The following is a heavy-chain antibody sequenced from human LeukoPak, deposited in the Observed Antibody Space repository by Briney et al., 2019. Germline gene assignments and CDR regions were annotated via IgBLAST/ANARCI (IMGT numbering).Heavy chain of an antibody. D-gene: IGHD2-2*01. CDR3: ARQRGCSSTSCYDWFDP. CDR1: GASISGYY. CDR2: IYYSGST. Sequence: SETLSLTCAVSGASISGYYWSWIRQSPDKRLEWIGYIYYSGSTNYNPSLQSRVTISVDTSKNQFSLKLRSVTAADTAVYYCARQRGCSSTSCYDWFDPWGQGTLVTVSS. J-gene: IGHJ5*02. V-gene: IGHV4-59*01.